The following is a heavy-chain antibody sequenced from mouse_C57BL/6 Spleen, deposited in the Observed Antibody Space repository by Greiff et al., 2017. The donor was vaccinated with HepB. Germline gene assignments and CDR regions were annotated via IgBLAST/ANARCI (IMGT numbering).Heavy chain of an antibody. CDR2: INPSNGGT. D-gene: IGHD1-1*01. CDR3: ARGAYGRGYFDV. V-gene: IGHV1-53*01. J-gene: IGHJ1*03. CDR1: GYTFTSYW. Sequence: QVQLQQPGPELVKPGASVKLSCKASGYTFTSYWMHWVKQRPGQGLEWIGNINPSNGGTNYKEKFKSKATLTVDKSSSTAYMQLSSLTSEDSAVYYCARGAYGRGYFDVWGTGTTVTVSS.